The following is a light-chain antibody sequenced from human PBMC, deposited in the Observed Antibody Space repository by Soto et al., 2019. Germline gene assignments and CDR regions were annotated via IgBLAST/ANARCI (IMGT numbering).Light chain of an antibody. CDR1: QSVSSN. CDR2: GAS. V-gene: IGKV3-20*01. CDR3: QQYGISPWT. Sequence: EIVITQSPATLSVSPGERATPSCRASQSVSSNLAWYQQKPGQAPRLLIYGASTRATGIPDRFSGSGSGTDFTLTISRLEPEDFAVYYCQQYGISPWTFGQGTKVDIK. J-gene: IGKJ1*01.